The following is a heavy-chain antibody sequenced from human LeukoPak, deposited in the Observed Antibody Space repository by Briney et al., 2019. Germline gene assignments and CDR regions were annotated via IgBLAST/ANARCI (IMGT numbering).Heavy chain of an antibody. D-gene: IGHD3-10*01. CDR1: GFTFSTFA. CDR2: ITGSGPYM. J-gene: IGHJ4*02. Sequence: GGSLRLSCAASGFTFSTFAMHWVRLSPGKGLEWVSSITGSGPYMLYADSVKHRFTISRDNTENLLYLEMNSLRAEDTAMYFCVRDVGAVRGEVYFDYWGQGTLVTVSS. V-gene: IGHV3-21*06. CDR3: VRDVGAVRGEVYFDY.